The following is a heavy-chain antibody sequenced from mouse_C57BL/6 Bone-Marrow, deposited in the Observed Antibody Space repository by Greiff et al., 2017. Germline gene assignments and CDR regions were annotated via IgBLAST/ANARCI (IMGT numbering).Heavy chain of an antibody. CDR1: GYSITSGYY. CDR2: ISCDGSH. Sequence: EVKLLESGPGLVKPSQSLSLTCSVTGYSITSGYYWNWIRQFPGNKSGWMCYISCDGSHNYNPSLKNRISITRDTSKNQFFLKLNSVTTEDTATYYCARAAYWGQGTLVTVSA. V-gene: IGHV3-6*01. J-gene: IGHJ3*01. CDR3: ARAAY.